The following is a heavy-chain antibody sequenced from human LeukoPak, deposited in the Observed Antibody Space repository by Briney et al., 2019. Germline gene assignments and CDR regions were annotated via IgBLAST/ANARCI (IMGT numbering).Heavy chain of an antibody. Sequence: GGSLRLSCVASGFTFSSYWMTWVRQAPGKGLEWLANIKEDGSIQYYLDSVRGRFTISRDNAKTSVYLQLNSLRADDTAVYYCAKATGGHSGSYPLWGQGTLVTVSS. CDR2: IKEDGSIQ. V-gene: IGHV3-7*01. CDR1: GFTFSSYW. CDR3: AKATGGHSGSYPL. J-gene: IGHJ4*02. D-gene: IGHD3-10*01.